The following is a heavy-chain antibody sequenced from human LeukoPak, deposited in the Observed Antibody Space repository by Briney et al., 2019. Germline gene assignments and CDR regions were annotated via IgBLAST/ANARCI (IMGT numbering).Heavy chain of an antibody. CDR2: ISSSGSII. J-gene: IGHJ5*02. CDR3: ANPPSPGLWFGEYGWFDP. Sequence: PGGSLRLSCAASGFTFSDYYMSWIRQAPGKGLEWVSYISSSGSIIYYADSVKGRFTISRDNSKNTLYLQMNSLRAEDTAVYYCANPPSPGLWFGEYGWFDPWGQGTLVTVSS. D-gene: IGHD3-10*01. V-gene: IGHV3-11*01. CDR1: GFTFSDYY.